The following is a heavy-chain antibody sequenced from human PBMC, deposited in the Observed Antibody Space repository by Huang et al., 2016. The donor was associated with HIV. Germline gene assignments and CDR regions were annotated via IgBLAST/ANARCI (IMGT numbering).Heavy chain of an antibody. CDR2: SIPMQSTT. CDR3: ARGVGNSNRGFDI. J-gene: IGHJ4*02. CDR1: GGTVSSFS. Sequence: QVQLVQSGAEMKKSGSSVKVSCRASGGTVSSFSFTWVRQAPGHGLEEMGGSIPMQSTTGLAQKFRGRVTLTADESTNTAFMELSGLTSQDTAVYYCARGVGNSNRGFDIWGQGTLVTVS. D-gene: IGHD5-18*01. V-gene: IGHV1-69*13.